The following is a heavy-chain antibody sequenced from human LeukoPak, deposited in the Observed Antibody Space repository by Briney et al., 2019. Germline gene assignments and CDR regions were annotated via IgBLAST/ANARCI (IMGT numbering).Heavy chain of an antibody. Sequence: GRSLRLSCAASGFTFDDYAMPWVRQVPGKGLEWVSGISWNSGSIGYADSVTGRFTISRDNAKNSLYLQMNSLRAEDTALYYCAKDKGPGGNYYDSSGYYVHWGQGTLVTVSS. CDR3: AKDKGPGGNYYDSSGYYVH. CDR2: ISWNSGSI. D-gene: IGHD3-22*01. J-gene: IGHJ4*02. V-gene: IGHV3-9*01. CDR1: GFTFDDYA.